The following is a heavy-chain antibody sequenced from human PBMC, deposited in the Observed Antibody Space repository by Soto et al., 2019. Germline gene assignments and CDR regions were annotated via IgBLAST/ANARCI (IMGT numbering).Heavy chain of an antibody. D-gene: IGHD6-6*01. J-gene: IGHJ4*02. CDR2: IIPIFGTA. CDR3: AREPWRHPAIAARPREFYY. V-gene: IGHV1-69*13. Sequence: GASVKVSCKASGGTFSSYAISWVRQAPGQGLEWMGGIIPIFGTANYARKFQGRVTITADESTSTAYMGLSSLRSEDTAVYYCAREPWRHPAIAARPREFYYWGQGTLVTVSS. CDR1: GGTFSSYA.